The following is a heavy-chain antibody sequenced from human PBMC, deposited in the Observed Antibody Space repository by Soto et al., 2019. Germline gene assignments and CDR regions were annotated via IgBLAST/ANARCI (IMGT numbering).Heavy chain of an antibody. CDR1: GGSISSYY. V-gene: IGHV4-59*01. Sequence: SETLSLTCTVSGGSISSYYWSWIRQPPGKGLEWIGYIYYSGSTNYNPSLKSRVTISVDTSKNQFSLKLSSVTAADTAVYYCARASPRSCFGVLRDQHSIPAQRSFD. CDR2: IYYSGST. D-gene: IGHD2-2*01. J-gene: IGHJ5*02. CDR3: ARASPRSCFGVLRDQHSIPAQRSFD.